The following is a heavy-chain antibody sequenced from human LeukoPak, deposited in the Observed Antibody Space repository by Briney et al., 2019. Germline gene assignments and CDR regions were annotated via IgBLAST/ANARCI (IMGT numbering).Heavy chain of an antibody. CDR1: GGSISSSSDY. Sequence: SETLSLTCTVSGGSISSSSDYWGWVRQPPGRGLEWIGRIHYTGITYYNPTLESRLTISVDTSKNQFSLKLTSVTAADTAVYYCARGSAGTTGNWFDPWGLGTLVTVSS. J-gene: IGHJ5*02. CDR3: ARGSAGTTGNWFDP. CDR2: IHYTGIT. V-gene: IGHV4-39*07. D-gene: IGHD1-1*01.